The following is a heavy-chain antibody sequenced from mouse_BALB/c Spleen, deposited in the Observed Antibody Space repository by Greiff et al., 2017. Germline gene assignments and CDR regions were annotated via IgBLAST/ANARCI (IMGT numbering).Heavy chain of an antibody. Sequence: QQSCKASGYTFTSYWMHWVKQRPGQGLEWIGEINPSNGRTNYNEKFKSKATLTVDKSSSTAYMQLSSLTSEDSAVYYCATPSWSSAFDYWGQGTTLTVSS. V-gene: IGHV1S81*02. CDR2: INPSNGRT. J-gene: IGHJ2*01. D-gene: IGHD1-1*01. CDR3: ATPSWSSAFDY. CDR1: GYTFTSYW.